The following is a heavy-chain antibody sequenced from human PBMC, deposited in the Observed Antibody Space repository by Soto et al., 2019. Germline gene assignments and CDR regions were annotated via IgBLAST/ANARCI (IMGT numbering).Heavy chain of an antibody. CDR3: AKDQPPSYCTNGVCYSPY. D-gene: IGHD2-8*01. J-gene: IGHJ4*02. V-gene: IGHV3-33*06. CDR1: GFTFSSYG. Sequence: PGGSLRLCCAASGFTFSSYGMHWVRQAPGKGLEWVAVIWYDGSNKYYADSVKGRFTISRDNSKNTLYLQMNSLRAEDTAVYYCAKDQPPSYCTNGVCYSPYWGQGTLVTVSS. CDR2: IWYDGSNK.